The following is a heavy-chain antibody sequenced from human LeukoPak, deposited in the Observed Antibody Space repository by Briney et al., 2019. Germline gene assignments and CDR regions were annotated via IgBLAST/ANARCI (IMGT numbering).Heavy chain of an antibody. CDR1: GFTFSTHS. Sequence: GGSLRLSCAASGFTFSTHSMNWVRQAPGKGLEWVSCISGSSSDIYYADSVKGRFTISRDNAKNSLYLQMSSLRAEDTAVYYCARVPGGLEWADFDYWGQGTLVTVSS. CDR2: ISGSSSDI. V-gene: IGHV3-21*01. CDR3: ARVPGGLEWADFDY. D-gene: IGHD3-3*01. J-gene: IGHJ4*02.